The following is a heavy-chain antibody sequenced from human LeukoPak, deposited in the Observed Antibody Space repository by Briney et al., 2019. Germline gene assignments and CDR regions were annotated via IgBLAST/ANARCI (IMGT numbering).Heavy chain of an antibody. J-gene: IGHJ4*02. D-gene: IGHD2-2*01. CDR3: AKREDIVVVPAAILLSPIDY. CDR2: ISGSGGST. CDR1: GFTFSSYA. Sequence: GSLRLSFAASGFTFSSYAMSWVRQAPGQGLEWVSAISGSGGSTYYADSVKGRFTISRDNSKNTLYLQVNSLRAEDTAVYYCAKREDIVVVPAAILLSPIDYWGQGTLVTVSS. V-gene: IGHV3-23*01.